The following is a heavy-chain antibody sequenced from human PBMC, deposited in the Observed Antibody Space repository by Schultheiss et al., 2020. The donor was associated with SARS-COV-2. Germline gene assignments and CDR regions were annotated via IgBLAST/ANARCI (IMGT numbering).Heavy chain of an antibody. CDR1: GFTFSSYS. V-gene: IGHV3-21*01. D-gene: IGHD5-12*01. J-gene: IGHJ4*02. CDR2: ISGSGGST. Sequence: GESLKISCAASGFTFSSYSMNWVRQAPGKGLEWVSAISGSGGSTYYADSVKGRFTISRDNAKNSLYLQMNSLRAEDTAVYYCASYDDYWGQGTLVTVSS. CDR3: ASYDDY.